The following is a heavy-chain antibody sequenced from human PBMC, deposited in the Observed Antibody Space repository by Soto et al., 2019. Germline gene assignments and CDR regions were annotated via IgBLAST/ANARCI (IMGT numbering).Heavy chain of an antibody. J-gene: IGHJ6*02. CDR3: AREAVDYVWGSYRYYGMDV. CDR2: ISASGGST. V-gene: IGHV3-23*01. Sequence: VGSLTLSCAASGFTFTSHAMSWLRQAPGKGLEWVSSISASGGSTYYADSVKGRFTIFRDNSKNTLYLQMNSLRAEDTAVYYCAREAVDYVWGSYRYYGMDVWGQGTTVTVSS. D-gene: IGHD3-16*02. CDR1: GFTFTSHA.